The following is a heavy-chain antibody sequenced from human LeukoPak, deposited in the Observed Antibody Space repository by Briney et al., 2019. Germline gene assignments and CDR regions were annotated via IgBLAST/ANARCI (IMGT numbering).Heavy chain of an antibody. Sequence: ASVKVSCKASGYTFSSYGITWVRQAPGQGLEWMGWISADNGNTNYAQKLQGRVTMTTDTSTTTAYMELRSLTSGDTAVYYCGRDCSGGSCYSLARYGMDVWGKGTTVTVSS. J-gene: IGHJ6*04. V-gene: IGHV1-18*01. CDR3: GRDCSGGSCYSLARYGMDV. D-gene: IGHD2-15*01. CDR2: ISADNGNT. CDR1: GYTFSSYG.